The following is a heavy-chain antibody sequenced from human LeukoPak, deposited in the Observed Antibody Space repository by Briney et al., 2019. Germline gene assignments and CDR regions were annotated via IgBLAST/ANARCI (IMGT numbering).Heavy chain of an antibody. CDR2: IYSSGST. Sequence: SETLSLTCTVSGGSITSSGYYWGWIRQPPGKGLEWIGYIYSSGSTNYNPSLKSRVIISVDTSKNQFSLKLSSVTAADTAVYYCARRTLCCGERFDPWGQGTLVTVSS. CDR3: ARRTLCCGERFDP. V-gene: IGHV4-61*05. D-gene: IGHD3-16*01. CDR1: GGSITSSGYY. J-gene: IGHJ5*02.